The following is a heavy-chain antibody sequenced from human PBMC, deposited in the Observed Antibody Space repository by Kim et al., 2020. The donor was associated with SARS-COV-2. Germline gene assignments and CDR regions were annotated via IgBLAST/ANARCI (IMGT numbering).Heavy chain of an antibody. J-gene: IGHJ5*02. V-gene: IGHV1-3*01. CDR3: ARGWSATGIDP. Sequence: TKYSQRFQGRVTINRDTSASTVYMELSSLTSEDTAIYYCARGWSATGIDPWGQGTLVTVSS. CDR2: T. D-gene: IGHD2-15*01.